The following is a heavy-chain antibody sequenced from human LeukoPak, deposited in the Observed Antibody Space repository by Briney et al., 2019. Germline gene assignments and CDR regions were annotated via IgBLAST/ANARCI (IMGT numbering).Heavy chain of an antibody. V-gene: IGHV4-4*09. Sequence: SETLSLTCTVSGGSISSYYWSWIRQPPGKGLEWIWYIYTSGSTNYNPSLKSRVTISVDTSKNQFSLKLSSVTAADTAVYYCARLSIVGATLLFDYWGQGTLVTVSS. J-gene: IGHJ4*02. CDR1: GGSISSYY. CDR2: IYTSGST. CDR3: ARLSIVGATLLFDY. D-gene: IGHD1-26*01.